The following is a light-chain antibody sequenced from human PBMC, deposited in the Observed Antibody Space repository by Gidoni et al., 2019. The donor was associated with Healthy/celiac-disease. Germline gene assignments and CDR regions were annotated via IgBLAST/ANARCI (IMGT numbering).Light chain of an antibody. CDR2: DVS. CDR1: SSDVGVYNY. J-gene: IGLJ1*01. V-gene: IGLV2-14*03. Sequence: QSALTQPASVSGSPGQSITISCTGTSSDVGVYNYVSWYQQHPGKAPKLMIYDVSNRPSGVSNRFSGSKSVNTASLTISGLQAEYEADYYCSSYTSSSTGVFGTGTKVTVL. CDR3: SSYTSSSTGV.